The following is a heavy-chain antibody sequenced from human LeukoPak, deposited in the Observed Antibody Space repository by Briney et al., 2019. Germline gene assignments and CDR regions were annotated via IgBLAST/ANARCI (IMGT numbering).Heavy chain of an antibody. Sequence: GRSLRLSCATSGFTFDDYAMHWVRRTPGKGLGWVSRISWNRRSRAYAESVKGRLTISRENTKNSLYLQMNSLRGDDMALYYFAKGALTMIVGGFEHWGQGTLVTVSS. V-gene: IGHV3-9*03. CDR2: ISWNRRSR. CDR3: AKGALTMIVGGFEH. CDR1: GFTFDDYA. D-gene: IGHD3-22*01. J-gene: IGHJ4*02.